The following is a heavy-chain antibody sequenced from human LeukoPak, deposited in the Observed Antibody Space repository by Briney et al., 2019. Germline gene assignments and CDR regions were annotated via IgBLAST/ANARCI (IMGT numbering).Heavy chain of an antibody. CDR1: GFTFSSYA. CDR2: ISYDGSNK. CDR3: VRDPSYGSSWYYYMDV. J-gene: IGHJ6*03. Sequence: GGSLRLSCAASGFTFSSYAMHWVRQAPGKGLEWVAVISYDGSNKYYADSVKGRFTISRDNSKNTLYLQMNSLRAEDTAVYYCVRDPSYGSSWYYYMDVWGKGTTVTVSS. D-gene: IGHD6-13*01. V-gene: IGHV3-30*01.